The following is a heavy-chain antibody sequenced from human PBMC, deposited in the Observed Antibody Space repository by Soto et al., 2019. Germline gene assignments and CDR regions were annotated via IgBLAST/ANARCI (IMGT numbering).Heavy chain of an antibody. Sequence: GGSLRLSCAASGFTFSSYGMHWVRQAPGKGLEWVAVISYDGSNKYYADSVKGRFTISRDNSKNTLYLQMNSLRAEDTAVYYCAKCYSPLGYSYGMDVWGQGTTVTVSS. V-gene: IGHV3-30*18. D-gene: IGHD2-15*01. CDR2: ISYDGSNK. CDR1: GFTFSSYG. CDR3: AKCYSPLGYSYGMDV. J-gene: IGHJ6*02.